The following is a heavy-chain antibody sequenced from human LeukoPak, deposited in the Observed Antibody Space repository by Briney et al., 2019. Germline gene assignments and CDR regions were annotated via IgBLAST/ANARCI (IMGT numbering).Heavy chain of an antibody. CDR3: AKDQGGYSYGCFDY. CDR1: GGSFSGYY. CDR2: INHSGST. J-gene: IGHJ4*02. V-gene: IGHV4-34*01. Sequence: SETLSLTCAVYGGSFSGYYWSWIRQPPGKGLEWIGEINHSGSTNYNPSLKSRVTISVDTSKNQFSLKLSSVTAADTAVYYCAKDQGGYSYGCFDYWGQGTLVTVSS. D-gene: IGHD5-18*01.